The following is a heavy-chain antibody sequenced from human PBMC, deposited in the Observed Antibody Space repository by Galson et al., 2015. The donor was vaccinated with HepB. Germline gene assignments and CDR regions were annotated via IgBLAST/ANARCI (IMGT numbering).Heavy chain of an antibody. CDR3: ARDSWIESSGPLFYFDH. J-gene: IGHJ4*02. CDR1: GFTFNEHA. Sequence: SLRLSCAASGFTFNEHAMHWVRQAPGKGLEWVASIWNDGTNEHYLDSVKGRFTISRDNSKNTLTLQMKSLRVEDTAVYFCARDSWIESSGPLFYFDHWGKGTVVAVSS. D-gene: IGHD6-19*01. V-gene: IGHV3-33*08. CDR2: IWNDGTNE.